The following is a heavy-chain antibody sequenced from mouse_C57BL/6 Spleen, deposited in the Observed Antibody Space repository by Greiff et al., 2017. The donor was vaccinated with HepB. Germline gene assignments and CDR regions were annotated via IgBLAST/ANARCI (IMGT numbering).Heavy chain of an antibody. D-gene: IGHD1-1*01. CDR2: ISDGGSYT. CDR1: GFTFSSYA. J-gene: IGHJ4*01. Sequence: EVKLMESGGGLVKPGGSLKLSCAASGFTFSSYAMSWVRQTPEKRLEWVATISDGGSYTYYPDNVKGRFTISRDNAKNNLYLQMSHLKSEDTAMYYCARDRDYGNYAMDYWGQGTSVTVSS. CDR3: ARDRDYGNYAMDY. V-gene: IGHV5-4*01.